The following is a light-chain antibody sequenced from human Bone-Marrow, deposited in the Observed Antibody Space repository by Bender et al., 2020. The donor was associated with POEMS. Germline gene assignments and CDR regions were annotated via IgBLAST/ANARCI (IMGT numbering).Light chain of an antibody. CDR3: SSFTSRTTVL. CDR1: SSDVGGYDY. J-gene: IGLJ3*02. CDR2: DVN. V-gene: IGLV2-14*01. Sequence: QSALTQPASVSESPGQSITISCTGSSSDVGGYDYVSWYQQHPGKAPKLLIYDVNNRPSGVSDRFSGSKSGNTASLTISGLQAEDEADYYCSSFTSRTTVLFGGGTKLTVL.